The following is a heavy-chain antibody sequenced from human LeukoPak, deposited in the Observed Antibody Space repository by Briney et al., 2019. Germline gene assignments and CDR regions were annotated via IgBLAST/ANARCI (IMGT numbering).Heavy chain of an antibody. Sequence: GGSLRLSCAASGFTFSSYGMHWVRQAPGKGLEWVAFIRYDGSNKYYADSVKGRFTISRDNPKNTLYLQMNSLRAEDTAVYYCAKVPDYYGSGRYHWGQGTLVTVSS. D-gene: IGHD3-10*01. J-gene: IGHJ4*02. V-gene: IGHV3-30*02. CDR2: IRYDGSNK. CDR1: GFTFSSYG. CDR3: AKVPDYYGSGRYH.